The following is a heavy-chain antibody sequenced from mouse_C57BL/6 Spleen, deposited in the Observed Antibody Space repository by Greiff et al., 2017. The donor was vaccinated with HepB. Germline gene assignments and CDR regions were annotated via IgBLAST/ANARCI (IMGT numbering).Heavy chain of an antibody. J-gene: IGHJ1*03. CDR2: IDPETGGT. D-gene: IGHD2-5*01. Sequence: QVQLKQSGAELVRPGASVTLSCKASGYTFTDYEMHWVKQTPVHGLEWIGAIDPETGGTAYNQKFKGKAILTADKSSSAAYMELRSLTSEDSAVYCCTRSGYSNYGYFDVWGTGTTVTVSS. V-gene: IGHV1-15*01. CDR3: TRSGYSNYGYFDV. CDR1: GYTFTDYE.